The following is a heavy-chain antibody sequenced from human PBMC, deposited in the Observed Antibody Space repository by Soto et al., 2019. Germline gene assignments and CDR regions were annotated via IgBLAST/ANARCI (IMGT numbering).Heavy chain of an antibody. D-gene: IGHD3-10*01. CDR3: ARKLWFGEPALDY. Sequence: QVQLVESGGGLVMPGGSLRLSCAASGFTFSDYYMSWIRQAPGKGLEWVSYISSSSSYTNYADSVKGRFTISRDNAKNSLYLQMNSLRAEDTAVYYCARKLWFGEPALDYWGQGTLVTVSS. CDR2: ISSSSSYT. J-gene: IGHJ4*02. V-gene: IGHV3-11*05. CDR1: GFTFSDYY.